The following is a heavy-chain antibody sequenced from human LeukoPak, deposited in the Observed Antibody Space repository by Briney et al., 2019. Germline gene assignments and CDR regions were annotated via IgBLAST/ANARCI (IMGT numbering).Heavy chain of an antibody. CDR3: ARGLAAARFDY. D-gene: IGHD6-13*01. J-gene: IGHJ4*02. CDR1: GYTFTNYG. Sequence: GASVKVSCKASGYTFTNYGISWVRQAPGQGLEWMGWISPNSGETNYALRFQGRVTMTRDTSIRTAYMELSRLTSDDTAVYYCARGLAAARFDYWGQETLVTVSS. V-gene: IGHV1-2*02. CDR2: ISPNSGET.